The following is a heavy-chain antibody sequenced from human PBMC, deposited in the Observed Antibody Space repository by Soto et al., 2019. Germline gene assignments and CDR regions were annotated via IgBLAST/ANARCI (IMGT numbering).Heavy chain of an antibody. CDR1: GFTFNSYA. CDR2: ISVSGGST. V-gene: IGHV3-23*01. CDR3: AKEYSSSVFSNDAFDI. D-gene: IGHD6-6*01. Sequence: EVQLLESGGGLVQPGGSLRLSCAASGFTFNSYAMTWVRQAPGKGLEWVSAISVSGGSTYYADSVKGRFTISRDNSKNTLYLQMNSLRAEDTAVYYCAKEYSSSVFSNDAFDIWGQGTTVTVSS. J-gene: IGHJ3*02.